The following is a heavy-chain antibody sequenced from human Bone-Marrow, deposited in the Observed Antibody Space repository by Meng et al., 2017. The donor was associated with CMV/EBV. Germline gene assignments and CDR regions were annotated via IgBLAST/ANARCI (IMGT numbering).Heavy chain of an antibody. J-gene: IGHJ3*02. V-gene: IGHV3-7*01. CDR1: GFSFSSYW. D-gene: IGHD1-1*01. CDR2: IKPDGTKG. Sequence: GESPKISCAASGFSFSSYWMSWVRQAPGKGLEWVANIKPDGTKGLYSDSVKGRFTISRDNAKNSLYLQMNSLRAEDTAVYYCAKLEGPRREAVNGTFDIWGQGTMVTVSS. CDR3: AKLEGPRREAVNGTFDI.